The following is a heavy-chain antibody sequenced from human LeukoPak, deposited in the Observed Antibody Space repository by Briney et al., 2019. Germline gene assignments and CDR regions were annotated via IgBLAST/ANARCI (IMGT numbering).Heavy chain of an antibody. J-gene: IGHJ4*02. CDR2: IYYSGST. CDR1: GGSISSGGYY. Sequence: SETLSLTCTVSGGSISSGGYYWSWICQHPGKGLEWIGYIYYSGSTYYNPSLKSRVTISVDTSRNQFSLKLSFVTAADTAVYYCARVRSSGWFFDYWGQGTLVTVSS. CDR3: ARVRSSGWFFDY. V-gene: IGHV4-31*03. D-gene: IGHD6-19*01.